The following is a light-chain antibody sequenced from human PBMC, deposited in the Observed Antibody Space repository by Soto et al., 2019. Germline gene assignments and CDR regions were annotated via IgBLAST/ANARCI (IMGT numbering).Light chain of an antibody. CDR3: QQYYVTPPT. CDR1: QSVLFSSNSKNA. J-gene: IGKJ4*01. V-gene: IGKV4-1*01. CDR2: WAS. Sequence: DIVMTQSPDSLDVSLGERATINCKSSQSVLFSSNSKNALAWYQQRPGQPPKLLIYWASTRESGVPDRFSGSGSGTDFTLTIITLQAEDVAVYYCQQYYVTPPTFGGGTKVEIK.